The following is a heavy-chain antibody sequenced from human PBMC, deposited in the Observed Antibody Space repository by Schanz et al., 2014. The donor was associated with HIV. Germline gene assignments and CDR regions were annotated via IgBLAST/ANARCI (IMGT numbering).Heavy chain of an antibody. CDR3: AKVLIPMIAVPYYGMDV. CDR2: FSGSAGST. Sequence: QVQLVESGGGVVQPGRSLRLSCAVSGFTFSNYAMHWVRQTAGKGLAWVSGFSGSAGSTYYADSVKGRFTISRDNAKNSLYLQMNSLRAEDTAVYYCAKVLIPMIAVPYYGMDVWGQGTTVTVSS. D-gene: IGHD3-22*01. CDR1: GFTFSNYA. J-gene: IGHJ6*02. V-gene: IGHV3-NL1*01.